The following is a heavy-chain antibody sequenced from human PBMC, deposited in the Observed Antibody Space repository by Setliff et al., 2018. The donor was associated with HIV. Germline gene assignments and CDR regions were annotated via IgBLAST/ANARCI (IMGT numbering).Heavy chain of an antibody. J-gene: IGHJ4*02. CDR3: ARQLSNSFDY. D-gene: IGHD1-1*01. CDR1: GYTFTGYY. V-gene: IGHV1-2*02. Sequence: ASVKVSCKASGYTFTGYYMHWVRQAPGQGLEWMGWINPNSGGTNYAQKFQGRVTMTTDTSTSTAYMGLRSLRSDDTAVYYCARQLSNSFDYWGQGNLVTVSS. CDR2: INPNSGGT.